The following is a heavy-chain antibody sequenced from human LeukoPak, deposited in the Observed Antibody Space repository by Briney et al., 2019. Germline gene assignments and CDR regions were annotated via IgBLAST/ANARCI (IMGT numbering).Heavy chain of an antibody. D-gene: IGHD1-26*01. CDR2: IRYDGSNK. J-gene: IGHJ4*02. CDR3: AKDQGSRDFDY. CDR1: GFTFSRHD. Sequence: GGSLRLSCAPSGFTFSRHDMHWVRQAPGKGLEWLAYIRYDGSNKYYSDSVKGRFTISRDNSKNTLYLQMNSLRREDTAVYYCAKDQGSRDFDYWGQGTLVTVSS. V-gene: IGHV3-30*02.